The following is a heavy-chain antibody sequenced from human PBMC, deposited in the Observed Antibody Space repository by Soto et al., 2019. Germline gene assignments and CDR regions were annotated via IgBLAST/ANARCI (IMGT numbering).Heavy chain of an antibody. CDR2: TYYRSKWYN. J-gene: IGHJ5*02. Sequence: SQTLSLTCAISGDSVSSNSAAWNWIRQSPSRGLEWLGRTYYRSKWYNDYAVSVKSRITINPDTSKNQFSLQLNSVTPEDTAVYYCARAYGYCSGDSCNWFNPWGQRTLVNISS. D-gene: IGHD2-15*01. CDR1: GDSVSSNSAA. V-gene: IGHV6-1*01. CDR3: ARAYGYCSGDSCNWFNP.